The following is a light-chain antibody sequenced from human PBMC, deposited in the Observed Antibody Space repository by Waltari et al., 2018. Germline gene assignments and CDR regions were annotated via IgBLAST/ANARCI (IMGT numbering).Light chain of an antibody. CDR3: CSYAGSTTWL. J-gene: IGLJ2*01. V-gene: IGLV2-23*02. Sequence: QSALTQPASVSGSPGQSITIPCTGSNSDVGHYNLVSWYQQHPGKAPKLLLYEVNQRTSGVSSLFSGSKSGITASLTITGLQAEDEADFYCCSYAGSTTWLFGGGTRLTVL. CDR1: NSDVGHYNL. CDR2: EVN.